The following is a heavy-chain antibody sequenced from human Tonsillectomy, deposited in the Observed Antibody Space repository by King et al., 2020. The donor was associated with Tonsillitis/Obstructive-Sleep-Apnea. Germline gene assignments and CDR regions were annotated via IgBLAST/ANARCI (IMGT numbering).Heavy chain of an antibody. J-gene: IGHJ5*02. CDR1: GYTFTSYY. D-gene: IGHD3-22*01. Sequence: QLVQSGAEVKKPGASVKVSCKASGYTFTSYYMYWVRQAPGQGLEWMGIINPSGGGTSKAQKFQGRITMTRDTSTRTVYMELSSLRSEDTAVYSCAREGSITMGVDSPYVSCRLSWFHPWGQGTLVTVSS. CDR3: AREGSITMGVDSPYVSCRLSWFHP. V-gene: IGHV1-46*01. CDR2: INPSGGGT.